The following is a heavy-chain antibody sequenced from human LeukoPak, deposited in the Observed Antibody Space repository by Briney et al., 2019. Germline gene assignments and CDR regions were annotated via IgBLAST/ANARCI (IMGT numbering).Heavy chain of an antibody. J-gene: IGHJ1*01. V-gene: IGHV3-30-3*01. D-gene: IGHD3-22*01. CDR1: GFTFSSYA. CDR3: AKDLSEYYYDSSGTRYFQH. CDR2: ISYDGSNK. Sequence: GRSLRLSCAASGFTFSSYAMHWVRQAPGKGLEWVAVISYDGSNKYYADSVKGRFTISRDNSKNTLYLQMNSLRAEDTAVYYCAKDLSEYYYDSSGTRYFQHWGQGTLVTVSS.